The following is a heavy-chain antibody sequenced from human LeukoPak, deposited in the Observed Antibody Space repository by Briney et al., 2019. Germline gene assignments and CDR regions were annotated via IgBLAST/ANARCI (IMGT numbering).Heavy chain of an antibody. J-gene: IGHJ4*02. V-gene: IGHV1-2*02. D-gene: IGHD6-19*01. CDR1: GYTFTGYY. CDR2: INPNSGGT. Sequence: ASVKVSCKASGYTFTGYYMHWVRQAPGQGLEWMGWINPNSGGTNYAQKFQGRVTMTTDTSTSTAYMELRSLRSDDTAVYYCARDGGCSSGWYDYWGQGTLVTVSS. CDR3: ARDGGCSSGWYDY.